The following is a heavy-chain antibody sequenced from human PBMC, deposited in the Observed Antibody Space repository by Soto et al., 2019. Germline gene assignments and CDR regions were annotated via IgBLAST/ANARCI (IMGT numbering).Heavy chain of an antibody. Sequence: GGSLRLSCAASGFTFNTYSMSWVRQAPGKGLEWVSSISGDSRYIYYTDSVKGRFTISRDNAKNSLYLQMNSLRAEDTAMYYCASVVPSTMVDYWGQGA. CDR3: ASVVPSTMVDY. D-gene: IGHD2-2*01. CDR1: GFTFNTYS. J-gene: IGHJ4*02. V-gene: IGHV3-21*01. CDR2: ISGDSRYI.